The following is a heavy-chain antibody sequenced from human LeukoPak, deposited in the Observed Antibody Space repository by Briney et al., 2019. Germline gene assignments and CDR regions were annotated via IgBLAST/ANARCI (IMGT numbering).Heavy chain of an antibody. D-gene: IGHD6-13*01. J-gene: IGHJ3*02. CDR2: IYYSGST. Sequence: PSETLSLTCTVSGGAISSYYWSWIRQPPGKGLEWIGYIYYSGSTNYNPSLKSRVTISVDTSKNQFSLKLSSVTAADTAVYYCAREDGAAAFDAFDIWGQGTMVTVSS. CDR1: GGAISSYY. V-gene: IGHV4-59*01. CDR3: AREDGAAAFDAFDI.